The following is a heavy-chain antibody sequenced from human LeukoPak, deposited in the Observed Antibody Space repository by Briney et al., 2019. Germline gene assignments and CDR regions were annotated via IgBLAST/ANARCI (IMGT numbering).Heavy chain of an antibody. V-gene: IGHV1-18*01. J-gene: IGHJ5*02. CDR1: GYTFTSYG. Sequence: GASVRVSCKASGYTFTSYGISWVRQAPGQGLEWMGWISAYNGNTNYAQKLQGRVTMTTDTSTSTAYMELRSLRSDDTAVYYCARGQGRRAAAVRFDPWGQGTLVTVSS. CDR2: ISAYNGNT. CDR3: ARGQGRRAAAVRFDP. D-gene: IGHD6-13*01.